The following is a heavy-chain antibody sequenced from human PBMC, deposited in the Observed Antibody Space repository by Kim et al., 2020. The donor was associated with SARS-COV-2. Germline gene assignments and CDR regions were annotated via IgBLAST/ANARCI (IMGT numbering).Heavy chain of an antibody. CDR2: T. V-gene: IGHV3-23*01. D-gene: IGHD7-27*01. CDR3: AKDLNWGSGY. Sequence: TSYADSVRGRFTISRDNSKDTLYLQMNSLRAEDTAVYYCAKDLNWGSGYWGQGTLVTVSS. J-gene: IGHJ4*02.